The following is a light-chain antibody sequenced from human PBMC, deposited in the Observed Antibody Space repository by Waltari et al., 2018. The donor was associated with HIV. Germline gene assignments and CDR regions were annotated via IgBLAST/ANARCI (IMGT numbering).Light chain of an antibody. Sequence: QSALTQSASVSGSPGPSITISCTGTGSDFGGYNYVSWYQQQPGKAPKRLIYDVTDRPSGISDRFSGSKSGNTASLTISGLQAEDEADYYCSSYTISSTVVFGGGTKLTVL. CDR2: DVT. V-gene: IGLV2-14*03. J-gene: IGLJ2*01. CDR3: SSYTISSTVV. CDR1: GSDFGGYNY.